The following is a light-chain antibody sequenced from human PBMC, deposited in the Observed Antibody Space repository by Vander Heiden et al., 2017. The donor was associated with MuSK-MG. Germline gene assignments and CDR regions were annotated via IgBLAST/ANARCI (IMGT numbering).Light chain of an antibody. J-gene: IGKJ3*01. CDR2: VAS. Sequence: DIRLTPSPSFLSSSIGDRVTITCWAIRVISNYFAWYQQQQGKAPKLLIYVASTSQSGVASRFIGSGSGTQFTLTISSLQPEDAATDYCQQLDTYPTVTFGPGTKVDIK. CDR1: RVISNY. V-gene: IGKV1-9*01. CDR3: QQLDTYPTVT.